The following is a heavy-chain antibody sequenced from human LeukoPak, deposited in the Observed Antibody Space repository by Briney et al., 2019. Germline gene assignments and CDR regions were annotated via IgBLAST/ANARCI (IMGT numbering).Heavy chain of an antibody. J-gene: IGHJ4*02. Sequence: HPGGSLRLSCAASGFTFSSYGMHWVRQAPGKGLEWVAFIRYDGSNKYYADSVKGRFTISRDNSKNTLYLQMNSLRAEDTAVYYCAPAGPMVRGSIDYWGQGTLVTVSS. CDR2: IRYDGSNK. CDR3: APAGPMVRGSIDY. V-gene: IGHV3-30*02. D-gene: IGHD3-10*01. CDR1: GFTFSSYG.